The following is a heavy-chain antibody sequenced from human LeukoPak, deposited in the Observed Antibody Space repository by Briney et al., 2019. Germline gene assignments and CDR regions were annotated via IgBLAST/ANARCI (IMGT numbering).Heavy chain of an antibody. CDR3: ARVLYCGGDCRGYYYYGLDV. Sequence: ASVKVSCKASGYTFSGHYMHWVRQAPGQGLEWMGWINPHSGGTNYAQKFQGRFTLTRDTSISTAYMEVSRLGSDDTAVYYCARVLYCGGDCRGYYYYGLDVWGQGTTVTVSS. J-gene: IGHJ6*02. CDR1: GYTFSGHY. D-gene: IGHD2-21*02. CDR2: INPHSGGT. V-gene: IGHV1-2*02.